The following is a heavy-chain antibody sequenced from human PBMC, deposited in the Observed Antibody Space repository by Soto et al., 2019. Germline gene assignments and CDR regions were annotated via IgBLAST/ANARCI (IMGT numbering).Heavy chain of an antibody. CDR2: IYSAGST. Sequence: GGSLRLSCAASGFSVSSSYMNWVRQAPGKGLEWVSVIYSAGSTYYTDSVKGRFTISRDNSKNTLYLHMNSLRVEDTALYYCAREDSSGYYYFDCWGQGTMVTVS. CDR3: AREDSSGYYYFDC. CDR1: GFSVSSSY. V-gene: IGHV3-66*01. J-gene: IGHJ4*02. D-gene: IGHD6-19*01.